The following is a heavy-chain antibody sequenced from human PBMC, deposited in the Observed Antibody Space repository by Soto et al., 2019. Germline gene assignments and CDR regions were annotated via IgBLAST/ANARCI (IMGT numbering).Heavy chain of an antibody. CDR1: GDSISTDY. V-gene: IGHV4-59*12. CDR2: INYSGSA. D-gene: IGHD6-19*01. Sequence: SETLSLTCTVSGDSISTDYWSWLRQSPGKGLEWIGEINYSGSADYNPSLKSRVTISVDTSKNQISLKLSSVTAADTAVYYCARGRNIYSRGWYREGYLQHWGQGTLVTVSS. CDR3: ARGRNIYSRGWYREGYLQH. J-gene: IGHJ1*01.